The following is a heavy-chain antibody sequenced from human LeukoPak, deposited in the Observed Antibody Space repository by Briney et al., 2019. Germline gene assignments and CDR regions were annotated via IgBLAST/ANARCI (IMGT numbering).Heavy chain of an antibody. J-gene: IGHJ4*02. CDR1: GFTFSSYW. D-gene: IGHD5-18*01. V-gene: IGHV3-7*01. Sequence: GGSLRLSCAASGFTFSSYWMSWVRQDPGKGLEWVANIKQDGSEKYYVDSVKGRFTISRDNAKNSLYLQMNNLRAEDTAVYYCARAWIQLWFEGATVGLLDYWGQGTLVTVSS. CDR2: IKQDGSEK. CDR3: ARAWIQLWFEGATVGLLDY.